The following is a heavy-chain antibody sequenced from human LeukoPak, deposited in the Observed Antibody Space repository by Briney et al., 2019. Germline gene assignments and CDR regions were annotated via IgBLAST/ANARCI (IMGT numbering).Heavy chain of an antibody. CDR3: ARGRVVVPAAMTGVDY. D-gene: IGHD2-2*01. Sequence: GGSLRLSCAASGFTFSSYSMNWVRQAPGKGLEWVSSISSSSSYIYYADSVKGRFTISRDNAKNSLYLQMNSLGAEDTAVYYCARGRVVVPAAMTGVDYWGQGTLVTVSS. J-gene: IGHJ4*02. V-gene: IGHV3-21*01. CDR2: ISSSSSYI. CDR1: GFTFSSYS.